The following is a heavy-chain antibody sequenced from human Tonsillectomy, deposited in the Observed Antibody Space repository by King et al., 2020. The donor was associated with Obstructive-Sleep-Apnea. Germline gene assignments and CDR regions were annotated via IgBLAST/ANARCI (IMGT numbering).Heavy chain of an antibody. Sequence: LQLQESGPGLVKPSETLSLTCNVSGYSISSGYYWGWIRQPPGKGLEWIGSIYHSGRTDYKPSLKSRLTISVDTSKNQFSLKLSSVTAADTAVYYCARTEYSSSWDGWFDPWGQGTLVTVSS. D-gene: IGHD6-13*01. J-gene: IGHJ5*02. CDR2: IYHSGRT. V-gene: IGHV4-38-2*02. CDR3: ARTEYSSSWDGWFDP. CDR1: GYSISSGYY.